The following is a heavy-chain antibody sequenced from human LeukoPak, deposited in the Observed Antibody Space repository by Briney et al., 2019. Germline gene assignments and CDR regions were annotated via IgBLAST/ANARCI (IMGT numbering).Heavy chain of an antibody. D-gene: IGHD6-19*01. V-gene: IGHV4-4*07. J-gene: IGHJ5*02. CDR3: ARDQVAGTNWFDP. CDR1: GGSISSYY. Sequence: SETLSLTCTVSGGSISSYYWSWVRQPAGKGLEWIGRIYTSGSTNYNPSLKSRVTMSVGTSKNQFSLKLSSVTAADTAVYYCARDQVAGTNWFDPWGQGTLVTVSS. CDR2: IYTSGST.